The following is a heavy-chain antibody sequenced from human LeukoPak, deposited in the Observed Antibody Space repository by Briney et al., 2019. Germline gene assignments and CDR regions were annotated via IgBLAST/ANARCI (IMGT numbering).Heavy chain of an antibody. D-gene: IGHD3-22*01. Sequence: SETLSLTCTVSGGSISSSSYYWGWIRQPPGQGLEWIGSIYYSGSTYYNPSLKSRVTISVDTSKNQFSLKLSSVTAADTAVYYCARQPYYYDSSGYALDYWGQGTLVTVSS. J-gene: IGHJ4*02. CDR2: IYYSGST. V-gene: IGHV4-39*01. CDR1: GGSISSSSYY. CDR3: ARQPYYYDSSGYALDY.